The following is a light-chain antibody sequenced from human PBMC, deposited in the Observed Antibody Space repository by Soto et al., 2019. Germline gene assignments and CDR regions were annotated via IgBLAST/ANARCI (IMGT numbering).Light chain of an antibody. J-gene: IGLJ1*01. CDR3: CSYAGSYTYV. CDR1: SSDVGGYNY. Sequence: QSALTQPRSVSGSPGQSVTISCPGTSSDVGGYNYVSWYQQHPGKAPKLMIYDVSKRPSGVPDRFSGSKSGNTASLTISGHQAEDEADYYCCSYAGSYTYVFGTGTKLTVL. V-gene: IGLV2-11*01. CDR2: DVS.